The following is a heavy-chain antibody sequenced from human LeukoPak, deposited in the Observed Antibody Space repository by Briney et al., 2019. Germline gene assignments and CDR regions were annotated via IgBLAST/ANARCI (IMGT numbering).Heavy chain of an antibody. V-gene: IGHV3-15*01. Sequence: GGSLRLSCAASGFTFSNAWMSWVRQAPGKGLEWVGRIKSKTDGGTTDYAGPVKGRFTISRDDSKNTLYLQMNSLKTEDTAVYYCTTAFNPYYYYYYGMDVWGKGTTVTVSS. CDR1: GFTFSNAW. CDR3: TTAFNPYYYYYYGMDV. CDR2: IKSKTDGGTT. J-gene: IGHJ6*04. D-gene: IGHD1-14*01.